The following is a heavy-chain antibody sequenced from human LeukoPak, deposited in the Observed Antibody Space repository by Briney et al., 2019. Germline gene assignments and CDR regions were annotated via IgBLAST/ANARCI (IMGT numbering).Heavy chain of an antibody. D-gene: IGHD4-17*01. Sequence: SQTLSLTCNVSGASINTADYCWTWIRQPPGKGLEWIEYISYSGTPYYNPSLNSRVTISLDTSKNQFSLKLNSVTAADTAMYYCARDRYGDFEDYWGHGTLVTVSS. V-gene: IGHV4-30-4*08. J-gene: IGHJ4*01. CDR1: GASINTADYC. CDR2: ISYSGTP. CDR3: ARDRYGDFEDY.